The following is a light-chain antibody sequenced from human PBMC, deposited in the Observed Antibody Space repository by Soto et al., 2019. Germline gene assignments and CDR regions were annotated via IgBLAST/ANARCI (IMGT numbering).Light chain of an antibody. CDR3: QQYNNWPRT. V-gene: IGKV3-15*01. CDR2: GAS. Sequence: IVMTQSPATLSVSQGERATLSCRAGQSVSSNYLAWYQQKPGQAPRLLIYGASSRATGIPARFSGSGSGTEFTLTISSLQSEDFAVYYCQQYNNWPRTFGQGTKVDIK. J-gene: IGKJ1*01. CDR1: QSVSSN.